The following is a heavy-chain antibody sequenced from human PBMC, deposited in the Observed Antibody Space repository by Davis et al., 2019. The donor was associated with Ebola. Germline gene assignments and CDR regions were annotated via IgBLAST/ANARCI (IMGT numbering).Heavy chain of an antibody. Sequence: SETLSLTCTVSGGSISSYYWSWIRQPPGKGLEWIGEINHSGSTNYNPSLKSRVTISVDTSKNQFSLKLSSVTAADTAVYYCASYDYIWGSYHPWGQGTLVTVSS. CDR1: GGSISSYY. D-gene: IGHD3-16*02. J-gene: IGHJ5*02. V-gene: IGHV4-34*01. CDR3: ASYDYIWGSYHP. CDR2: INHSGST.